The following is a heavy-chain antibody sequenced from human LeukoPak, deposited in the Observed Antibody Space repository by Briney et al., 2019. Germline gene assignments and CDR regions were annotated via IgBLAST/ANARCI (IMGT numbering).Heavy chain of an antibody. CDR3: ARRESYGSGSYYSFDY. V-gene: IGHV4-30-4*01. D-gene: IGHD3-10*01. CDR2: IYYSGST. CDR1: GGSISSGDYY. J-gene: IGHJ4*02. Sequence: SETLSLTCTVSGGSISSGDYYWSWIRQPPGKGLEWIGYIYYSGSTYYNPSLKSRVTISVDTSKSQFSLKLSSVTAADTAVYYCARRESYGSGSYYSFDYWGQGTLVTVSS.